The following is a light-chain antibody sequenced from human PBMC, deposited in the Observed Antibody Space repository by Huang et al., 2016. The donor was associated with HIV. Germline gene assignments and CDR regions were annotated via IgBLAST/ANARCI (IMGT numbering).Light chain of an antibody. CDR3: QQSYSLPLS. Sequence: DIQMTQSPPSLSASVGSRVALTCRASQNISYYLNWYQEKSGKAPNHLLYAASRLVSGVPSRFSGGGSGSNFTLTITNLQPEDIGTYYCQQSYSLPLSFGPGTTVNVK. CDR2: AAS. V-gene: IGKV1-39*01. CDR1: QNISYY. J-gene: IGKJ3*01.